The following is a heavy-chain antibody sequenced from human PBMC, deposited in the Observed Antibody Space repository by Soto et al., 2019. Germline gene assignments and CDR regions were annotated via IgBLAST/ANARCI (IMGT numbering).Heavy chain of an antibody. D-gene: IGHD4-4*01. CDR1: GDSINSALHY. CDR2: FHHTGST. J-gene: IGHJ4*02. V-gene: IGHV4-30-4*01. Sequence: HVKLQESGPVVVKPSQTLSLTCSVSGDSINSALHYWGWVRQSPGKGLQWIGYFHHTGSTFYNPSLKSRVTFSVDTSKNEFSLNLTSVTAADTAIYFCARSQVTVVVPGLWGLGTLVSVSA. CDR3: ARSQVTVVVPGL.